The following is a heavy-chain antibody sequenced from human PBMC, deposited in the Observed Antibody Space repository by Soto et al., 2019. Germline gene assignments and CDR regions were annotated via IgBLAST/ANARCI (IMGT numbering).Heavy chain of an antibody. V-gene: IGHV1-8*01. CDR2: MNPNSGNT. D-gene: IGHD2-2*01. Sequence: ASVKVSCKASGYTFTSYDINWVRQATGQGLEWMGWMNPNSGNTAYAQKFQGRVTMTRNTSISTAYMELSSLRSEDTAVYYCARVHSSTSCIDYWGQGTLVTVSS. J-gene: IGHJ4*02. CDR3: ARVHSSTSCIDY. CDR1: GYTFTSYD.